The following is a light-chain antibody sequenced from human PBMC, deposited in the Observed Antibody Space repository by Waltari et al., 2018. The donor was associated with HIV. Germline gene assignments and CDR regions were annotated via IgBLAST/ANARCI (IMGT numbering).Light chain of an antibody. CDR1: ALKKQY. V-gene: IGLV3-25*03. Sequence: SYALTQPPSVSVSPGQTARITCSGDALKKQYVSWYQQKPGQAPVLVISKDNERPSGIPSRFSGFSSGTTVTLTISGVQAEDEADYYCQSADNSGTYDVVFGGGTKLTVL. CDR3: QSADNSGTYDVV. CDR2: KDN. J-gene: IGLJ2*01.